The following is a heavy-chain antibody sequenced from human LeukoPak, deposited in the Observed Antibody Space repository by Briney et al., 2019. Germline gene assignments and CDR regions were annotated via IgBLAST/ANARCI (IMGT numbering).Heavy chain of an antibody. CDR1: GGSISSSSYY. CDR2: IYYSGST. D-gene: IGHD3-10*01. J-gene: IGHJ4*02. V-gene: IGHV4-39*01. CDR3: ARLGLNYGSGSYYPYYFDY. Sequence: SETLSLTCTVSGGSISSSSYYWGRIRQPPGKGLEWIGSIYYSGSTYYNPSLKSRVTISVDTSKNQFSLKLSSVTAADTAVYYCARLGLNYGSGSYYPYYFDYWGQGTLVTVSS.